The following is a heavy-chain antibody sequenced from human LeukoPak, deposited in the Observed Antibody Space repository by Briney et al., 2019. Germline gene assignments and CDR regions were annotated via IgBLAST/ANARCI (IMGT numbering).Heavy chain of an antibody. Sequence: PGGSLRLSCAASGFTFSSYGMHWVRQAPGKGLEWVAVIWYDGSNKYYADSVKGRFTISRDNSKNTLYLQMNSLRAEDTAVYYRARGGGHYGSGSYYQGYWGQGTLVTVSS. CDR3: ARGGGHYGSGSYYQGY. D-gene: IGHD3-10*01. CDR2: IWYDGSNK. CDR1: GFTFSSYG. V-gene: IGHV3-33*01. J-gene: IGHJ4*02.